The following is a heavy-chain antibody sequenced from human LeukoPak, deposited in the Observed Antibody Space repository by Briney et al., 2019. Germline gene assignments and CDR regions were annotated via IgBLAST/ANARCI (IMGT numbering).Heavy chain of an antibody. V-gene: IGHV3-11*01. CDR3: SRDPRHNDY. J-gene: IGHJ4*02. Sequence: PGGSLRLSCAACGFTFSDFYMTWIRQAPGKGLELLSYISGSAHDVNYIDSVRGRFTITRDNAKNSLYLHMNSLAVEDTAVYYCSRDPRHNDYWGQETLVTVSS. CDR1: GFTFSDFY. CDR2: ISGSAHDV.